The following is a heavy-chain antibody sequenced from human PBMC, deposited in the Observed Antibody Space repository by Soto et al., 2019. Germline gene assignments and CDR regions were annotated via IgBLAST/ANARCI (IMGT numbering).Heavy chain of an antibody. CDR2: ISGSGGST. V-gene: IGHV3-23*01. CDR1: GFTFSSYA. D-gene: IGHD6-13*01. CDR3: AKAKKHSSSWYHQVYYYGMDV. Sequence: PGGFLRLSCAASGFTFSSYALSWVRQAPGKGLEWVPAISGSGGSTYYAASVQGRFAISRDNSKNTLYLQMSGLRAEDTAVYYCAKAKKHSSSWYHQVYYYGMDVWGQGTTVTVSS. J-gene: IGHJ6*02.